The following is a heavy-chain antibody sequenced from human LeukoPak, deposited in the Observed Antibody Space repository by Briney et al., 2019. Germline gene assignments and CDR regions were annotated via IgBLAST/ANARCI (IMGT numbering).Heavy chain of an antibody. Sequence: PSETLSLTCAVYGGSFSGYYWSWIRQPPGKGLEWIGEINHSGSTNYNPSLKSRVTISVDTSKNQFSLKLSSVTAADTAVYYCARGPGYYDSSGYPYWGQGTLVTVSS. CDR2: INHSGST. D-gene: IGHD3-22*01. J-gene: IGHJ4*02. V-gene: IGHV4-34*01. CDR1: GGSFSGYY. CDR3: ARGPGYYDSSGYPY.